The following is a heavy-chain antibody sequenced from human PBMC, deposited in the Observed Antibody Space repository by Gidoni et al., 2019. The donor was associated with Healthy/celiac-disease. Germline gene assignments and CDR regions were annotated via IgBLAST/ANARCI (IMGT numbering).Heavy chain of an antibody. V-gene: IGHV1-69*01. CDR1: GGTFRRYA. Sequence: QVPLVQSGAEVKKPGSSVQVSCHASGGTFRRYALSWVRLAPGKGLEWMGGIIPIFGTANYAQKFQGRVTITADESTSTAYMELSSLRSEDTAVYYCARAGCSGGSCYSPGYYYGMDVWGQGTTVTVSS. CDR2: IIPIFGTA. D-gene: IGHD2-15*01. CDR3: ARAGCSGGSCYSPGYYYGMDV. J-gene: IGHJ6*02.